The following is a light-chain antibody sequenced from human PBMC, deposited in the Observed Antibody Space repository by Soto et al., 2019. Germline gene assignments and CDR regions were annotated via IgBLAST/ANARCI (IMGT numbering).Light chain of an antibody. V-gene: IGLV2-14*01. J-gene: IGLJ2*01. Sequence: QSALTQPASVSGSPGQSITISCTGTSSDVGSYNYVSWYQQRPGEAPKLIIYEVSNRPSGVSNRFSASKSGDTASLTISGLQAEDEAEYYCSSYTSSGSLFVAFGGGTKVTVL. CDR1: SSDVGSYNY. CDR3: SSYTSSGSLFVA. CDR2: EVS.